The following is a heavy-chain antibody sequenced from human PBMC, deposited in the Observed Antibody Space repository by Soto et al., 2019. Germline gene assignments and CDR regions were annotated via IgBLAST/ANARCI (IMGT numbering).Heavy chain of an antibody. V-gene: IGHV4-4*02. CDR3: ARHCGRFFDY. Sequence: QVQLQESGPGLVKPSETLSITCAVSGGSASSRNLWSWVRQPPGKGLEWIGQISQSGTANYNPSLKSRVTISVDKSKNQFSLILRSVTAAVKAVYFCARHCGRFFDYWGQGILVTVPS. D-gene: IGHD2-21*01. CDR1: GGSASSRNL. J-gene: IGHJ4*02. CDR2: ISQSGTA.